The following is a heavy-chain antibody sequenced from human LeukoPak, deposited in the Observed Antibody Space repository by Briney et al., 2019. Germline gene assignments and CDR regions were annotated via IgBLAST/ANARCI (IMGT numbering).Heavy chain of an antibody. Sequence: GGSLRLSCAASGFTFSSYHINWVRQAPGKGLEWVSSISSNSDYIYYADSVKGRFTISRDNAKNSLYLQMNSLRAEDTAVYYCARGLCGGDCYDYWGQGTLVTVSS. D-gene: IGHD2-21*01. CDR2: ISSNSDYI. V-gene: IGHV3-21*01. CDR3: ARGLCGGDCYDY. J-gene: IGHJ4*02. CDR1: GFTFSSYH.